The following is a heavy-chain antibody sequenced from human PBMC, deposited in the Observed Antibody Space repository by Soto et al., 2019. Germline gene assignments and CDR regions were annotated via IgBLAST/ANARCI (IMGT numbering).Heavy chain of an antibody. V-gene: IGHV3-74*03. Sequence: GGSLRLSCVASGFTFSSDSVHWVRKAPGMGLLWVAHIKSDGSDTKYADSVKGRFTISRDNAKNSVYLHMNRLRAEDTAVYYCARGAPFNYGGNSGFDCWGEGTLVTVSS. CDR3: ARGAPFNYGGNSGFDC. D-gene: IGHD4-17*01. CDR2: IKSDGSDT. CDR1: GFTFSSDS. J-gene: IGHJ4*02.